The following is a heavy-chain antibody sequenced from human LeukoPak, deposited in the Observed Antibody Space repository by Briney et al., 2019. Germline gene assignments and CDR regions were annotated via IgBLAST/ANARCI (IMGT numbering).Heavy chain of an antibody. CDR3: AKSQLVEYYYDSSGYYFDY. D-gene: IGHD3-22*01. J-gene: IGHJ4*02. CDR2: ISSSSSTI. Sequence: GGSLRLSCAASGFTFSSYSMNWVRQAPGKGLEWVSYISSSSSTIYYADSVKGRFTISRDNSKNTLYLQMNSLRAEDTAVYYCAKSQLVEYYYDSSGYYFDYWGQGTLVTVSS. CDR1: GFTFSSYS. V-gene: IGHV3-48*01.